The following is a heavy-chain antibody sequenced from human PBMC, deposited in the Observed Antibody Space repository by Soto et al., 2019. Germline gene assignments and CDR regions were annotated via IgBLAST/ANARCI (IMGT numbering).Heavy chain of an antibody. CDR2: ISSSSSTI. CDR3: ARPTNYYDSSGPPVY. D-gene: IGHD3-22*01. V-gene: IGHV3-48*01. J-gene: IGHJ4*02. Sequence: PGGSLRLSCAASGFTFSTYSMNWVRQAPGKGLEWVSYISSSSSTIFYTDSVKGRFTVSRDNAKNSLYLQMNSLRAEDTAVYYCARPTNYYDSSGPPVYWGQGTLVTVSS. CDR1: GFTFSTYS.